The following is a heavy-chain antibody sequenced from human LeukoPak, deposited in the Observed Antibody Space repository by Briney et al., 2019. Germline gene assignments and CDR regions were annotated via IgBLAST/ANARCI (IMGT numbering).Heavy chain of an antibody. V-gene: IGHV3-30-3*01. D-gene: IGHD6-6*01. Sequence: PGGPLRLSCAASGFTFSSYAMHWVRQAPGKGLVWVAVISYDGSNKYYADSVKGRFTISRDNSKNTLYLQMNSLRAEDTAVYYCARDAFGSIAAQRFDPWGQGTLVTVSS. CDR2: ISYDGSNK. CDR3: ARDAFGSIAAQRFDP. J-gene: IGHJ5*02. CDR1: GFTFSSYA.